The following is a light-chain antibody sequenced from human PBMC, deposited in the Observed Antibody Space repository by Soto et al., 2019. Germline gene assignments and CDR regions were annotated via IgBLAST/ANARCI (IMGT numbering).Light chain of an antibody. CDR3: QEYNNWPRT. CDR1: QSVSSD. J-gene: IGKJ1*01. Sequence: EIVMTQSPATLSVSPGERATLSCRASQSVSSDLAWYHQKPGQAPRLLIYGASTRATGIPARFSGSGSGTEFTLTIHRLQSEDFAVYYCQEYNNWPRTFGQGTKVDIK. V-gene: IGKV3-15*01. CDR2: GAS.